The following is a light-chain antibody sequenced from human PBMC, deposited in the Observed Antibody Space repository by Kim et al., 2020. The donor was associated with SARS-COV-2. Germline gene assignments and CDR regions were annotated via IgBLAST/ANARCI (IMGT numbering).Light chain of an antibody. CDR2: GKN. CDR1: SLRSYY. V-gene: IGLV3-19*01. J-gene: IGLJ2*01. Sequence: AWGQTVRSTCHGDSLRSYYATWYKPKTGQAPIVVIFGKNNRPSGIPDRFSGSSSGNTASLTITGTQAGDEADYYCNSRDSNDNVVFGGGTQLTVL. CDR3: NSRDSNDNVV.